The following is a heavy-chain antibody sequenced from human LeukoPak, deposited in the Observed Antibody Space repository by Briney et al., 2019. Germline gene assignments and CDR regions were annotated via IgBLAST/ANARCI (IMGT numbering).Heavy chain of an antibody. CDR3: ARKPLSGGYGGTIDY. V-gene: IGHV3-74*01. CDR1: GFTLSSYW. CDR2: INNDGIST. D-gene: IGHD5-12*01. Sequence: PGGSLRLSCATSGFTLSSYWMHWVRQVPGKGLEWLSRINNDGISTSYADSVKGRFTISRDNAKNTLYLQMNNLRAEDTAIYYCARKPLSGGYGGTIDYWGQGTLVTVSS. J-gene: IGHJ4*02.